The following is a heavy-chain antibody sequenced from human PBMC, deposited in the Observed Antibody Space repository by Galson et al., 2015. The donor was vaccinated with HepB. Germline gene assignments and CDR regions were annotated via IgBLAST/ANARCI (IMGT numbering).Heavy chain of an antibody. V-gene: IGHV3-13*05. CDR2: VGTAGDP. J-gene: IGHJ2*01. D-gene: IGHD1-26*01. CDR3: ARGTYSGSYYGNWYFDL. CDR1: GFTFSSYD. Sequence: SLRLSCAASGFTFSSYDMHWVRHATGKGLEWVSAVGTAGDPYYPGSVKGRFTISRENAKNSLYLQMNSLRAGDTAVYYCARGTYSGSYYGNWYFDLWGRGTLVTVSS.